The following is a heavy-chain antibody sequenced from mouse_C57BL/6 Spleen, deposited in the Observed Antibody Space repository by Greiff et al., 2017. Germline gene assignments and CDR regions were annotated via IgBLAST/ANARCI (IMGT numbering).Heavy chain of an antibody. CDR1: GFTFTDYY. CDR3: ARSYYYGRPWYFDV. V-gene: IGHV7-3*01. D-gene: IGHD1-1*01. J-gene: IGHJ1*03. CDR2: IRNKANGYTT. Sequence: EVQLVESGGGLVQPGGSLSLSCAASGFTFTDYYMSWVRQPPGTALEWLGFIRNKANGYTTEYSASVQGRFTISRDNSHSILYLQMNALRAEDSATYYCARSYYYGRPWYFDVWGTGTTVTVSS.